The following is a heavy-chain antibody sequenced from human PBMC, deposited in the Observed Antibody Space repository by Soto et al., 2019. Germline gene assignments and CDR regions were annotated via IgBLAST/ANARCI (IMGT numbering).Heavy chain of an antibody. J-gene: IGHJ6*02. CDR1: GGSISDNY. CDR3: AREQWWVGRDYYYCYGMCV. V-gene: IGHV4-59*01. CDR2: IYYSGST. D-gene: IGHD2-15*01. Sequence: QVQLQESGPGLVKPSETLSLTCTVSGGSISDNYWSWIRQPPGKGLEWVGYIYYSGSTNYNPSLKSRVTMSVDTSKNQCSLKLRSVTAADTAVYYCAREQWWVGRDYYYCYGMCVWGQGTTVTVSS.